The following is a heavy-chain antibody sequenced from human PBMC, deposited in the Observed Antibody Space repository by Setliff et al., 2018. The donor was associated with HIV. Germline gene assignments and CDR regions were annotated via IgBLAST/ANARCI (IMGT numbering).Heavy chain of an antibody. CDR3: ARPRSGRGGGAYFDP. V-gene: IGHV4-61*09. CDR2: VYARGNT. Sequence: PSETLSLTCTVSGGSISSDTFYWSWIRQPAGKGLEWIGHVYARGNTNYNPSLKSRVTISVDTSKNQFSLKLRSVTAADTAVYHCARPRSGRGGGAYFDPWGQGILVTVSS. CDR1: GGSISSDTFY. J-gene: IGHJ5*02. D-gene: IGHD6-19*01.